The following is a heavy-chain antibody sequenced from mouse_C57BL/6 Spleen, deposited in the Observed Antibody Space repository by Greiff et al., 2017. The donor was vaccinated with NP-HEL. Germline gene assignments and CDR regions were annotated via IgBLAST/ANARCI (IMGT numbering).Heavy chain of an antibody. CDR3: ARPIYDGYYMAY. Sequence: QVQLQQPGAELVRPGTSVKLSCKASGYTFTSYWMHWVKQRPGQGLEWIGVIDPSDSYTKYNQKFKGKATLTVDTSSSTAYMQLSSLTSEDSAVYDSARPIYDGYYMAYWGQGTLVTVSA. CDR2: IDPSDSYT. D-gene: IGHD2-3*01. V-gene: IGHV1-59*01. CDR1: GYTFTSYW. J-gene: IGHJ3*01.